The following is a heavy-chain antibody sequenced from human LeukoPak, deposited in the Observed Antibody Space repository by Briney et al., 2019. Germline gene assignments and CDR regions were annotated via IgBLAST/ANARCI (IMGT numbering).Heavy chain of an antibody. J-gene: IGHJ4*02. V-gene: IGHV3-48*03. D-gene: IGHD1-1*01. CDR3: ARDYWNDGDGGDH. CDR2: ISSGGNTI. Sequence: PGGSLRLSCAASGFTFSSYEMNWVRQAPGKGLEWVSYISSGGNTIKYADSVKGRFTISRDNAKNSLYLQMNSLRAEDTAVYYCARDYWNDGDGGDHWGQGTLVSVSS. CDR1: GFTFSSYE.